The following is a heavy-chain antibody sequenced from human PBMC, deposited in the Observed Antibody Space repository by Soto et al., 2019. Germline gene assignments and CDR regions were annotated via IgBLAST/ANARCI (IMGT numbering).Heavy chain of an antibody. D-gene: IGHD6-13*01. V-gene: IGHV3-33*01. CDR3: ARGPFALAAADAKHYYGMDV. CDR2: IWYDGSNK. CDR1: GFTFSSYG. Sequence: QVQLVESGGGVVQPGRSLRLSCAASGFTFSSYGMHWVRQAPGKGLEWVAVIWYDGSNKYYADSVKGRFTISRDNSKNTLYLQMNSLRAEDTAVYYCARGPFALAAADAKHYYGMDVWGQPTTVTVSS. J-gene: IGHJ6*02.